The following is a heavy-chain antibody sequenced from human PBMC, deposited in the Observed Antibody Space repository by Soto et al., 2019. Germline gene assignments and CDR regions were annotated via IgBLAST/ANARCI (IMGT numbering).Heavy chain of an antibody. Sequence: ASVKVSCKASGYTFTGYGISWVRQAPGQGLEWMGWISAYNGNTNYAQKLQGRVTMTTDTSTSTAYMELRSLRSDDTAVYYCAREEYYYDSSGYYHVYFDYWGQGTLVTVSS. V-gene: IGHV1-18*04. CDR3: AREEYYYDSSGYYHVYFDY. CDR2: ISAYNGNT. J-gene: IGHJ4*02. CDR1: GYTFTGYG. D-gene: IGHD3-22*01.